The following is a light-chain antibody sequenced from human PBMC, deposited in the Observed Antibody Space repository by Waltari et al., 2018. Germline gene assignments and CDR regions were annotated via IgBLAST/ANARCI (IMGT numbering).Light chain of an antibody. CDR2: KAS. CDR3: QQFNSFPWT. J-gene: IGKJ1*01. V-gene: IGKV1-5*03. CDR1: ETISSW. Sequence: DIQMTQSPSSLSASVGDRVTITCRASETISSWLAWYQQKPGKAPKILPYKASTLESGVPSRFSGSGSGTEFTLTISSLQPGDFATYYCQQFNSFPWTFGHGTKVEIK.